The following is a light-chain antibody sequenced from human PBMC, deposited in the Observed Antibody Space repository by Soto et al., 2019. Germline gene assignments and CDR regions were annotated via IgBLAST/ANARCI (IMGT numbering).Light chain of an antibody. J-gene: IGLJ2*01. CDR2: EVS. V-gene: IGLV2-14*01. Sequence: QSVLTQPASVSGSPGQSITISCTGTSSDVGGYNYVSWYQQNPGKAPKLMIYEVSNRPSGVSNRFSGSKSGNMASLTISGLQADDEADYYCSSYTSSSTLVVFGGGTKLTVL. CDR3: SSYTSSSTLVV. CDR1: SSDVGGYNY.